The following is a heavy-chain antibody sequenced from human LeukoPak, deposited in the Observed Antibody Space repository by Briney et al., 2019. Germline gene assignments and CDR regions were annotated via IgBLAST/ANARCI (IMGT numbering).Heavy chain of an antibody. Sequence: TSQTLSLTCTVSGGSISSGSYYWSWIRQPAGKELEWIGRIYGSGKTDYNPYTPSLKSRVIVSLDTSKNQFSLFLTSVTAADTAVYYCARNRDGYNSFDYWGQGTLVTVSS. CDR3: ARNRDGYNSFDY. D-gene: IGHD5-24*01. J-gene: IGHJ4*02. V-gene: IGHV4-61*02. CDR1: GGSISSGSYY. CDR2: IYGSGKT.